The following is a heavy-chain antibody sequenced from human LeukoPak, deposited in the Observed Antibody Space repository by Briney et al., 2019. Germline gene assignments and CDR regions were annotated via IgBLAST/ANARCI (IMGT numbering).Heavy chain of an antibody. V-gene: IGHV4-4*07. Sequence: PSETLSLTCTVSGGSISSYYWSWIRQPAGKGLEWIGRIYTSGSTNYNPSLKSRVTMSVDTSKNQFSLKLSSVTAADTALYYCACTKYYYDSSGYYTIDYWGQGTLVTVSS. CDR2: IYTSGST. CDR3: ACTKYYYDSSGYYTIDY. J-gene: IGHJ4*02. D-gene: IGHD3-22*01. CDR1: GGSISSYY.